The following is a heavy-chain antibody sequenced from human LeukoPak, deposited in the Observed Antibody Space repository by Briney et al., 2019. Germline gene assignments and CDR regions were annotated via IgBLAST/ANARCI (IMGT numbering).Heavy chain of an antibody. CDR1: GGSFSGYY. D-gene: IGHD3-22*01. CDR2: INHSGST. Sequence: PSETLSLTCAVYGGSFSGYYWSWIRQPPGKGLEWIGEINHSGSTNYNPSLKSRVTISVDTSKSQFSLKLSSVTAADTAVYYCARGEAGTSDSSGYYFYYWGQGTLATVSS. J-gene: IGHJ4*02. CDR3: ARGEAGTSDSSGYYFYY. V-gene: IGHV4-34*01.